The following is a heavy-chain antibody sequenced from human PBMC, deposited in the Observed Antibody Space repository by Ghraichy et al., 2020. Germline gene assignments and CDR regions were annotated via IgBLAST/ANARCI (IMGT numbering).Heavy chain of an antibody. J-gene: IGHJ6*02. Sequence: GESLNISCVASGFTFNAFGMHWVRQAPGKGLEWVAFIRYDGSNTYYGDSAKGRYTVSRDNSKNMLYLQINSLRPEDTAVYYCAKESCSTTNCLSYYYYAMDFWGQGTAVTVSS. CDR3: AKESCSTTNCLSYYYYAMDF. CDR1: GFTFNAFG. V-gene: IGHV3-30*02. D-gene: IGHD2-2*01. CDR2: IRYDGSNT.